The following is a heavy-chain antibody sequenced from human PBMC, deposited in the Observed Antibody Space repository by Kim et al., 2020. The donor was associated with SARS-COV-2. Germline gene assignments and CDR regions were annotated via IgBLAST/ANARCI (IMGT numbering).Heavy chain of an antibody. Sequence: ASVKVSCKASGYTFTSYDINWVRQATGQGLEWMGWMNPNSGNTGYAQKFQGRVTMTRNTSISTAYMELSSLRSEDTAVYYCARLPPLSDYEDYYYGMDVWGHGTTVTVSS. D-gene: IGHD5-12*01. CDR1: GYTFTSYD. CDR3: ARLPPLSDYEDYYYGMDV. J-gene: IGHJ6*02. V-gene: IGHV1-8*01. CDR2: MNPNSGNT.